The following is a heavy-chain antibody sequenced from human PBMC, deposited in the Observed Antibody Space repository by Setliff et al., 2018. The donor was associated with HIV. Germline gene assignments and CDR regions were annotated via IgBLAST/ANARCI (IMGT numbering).Heavy chain of an antibody. J-gene: IGHJ4*02. CDR1: GFTVSTNY. D-gene: IGHD2-8*01. V-gene: IGHV3-66*02. CDR3: ARTEEWWRPFDY. Sequence: GGSLRLSCAASGFTVSTNYMSWVRQAPGMGLEWVSIIYTGGSTYYADSVKGRFTISRDNSKNTLYLQMNSLRAEDTAVYYCARTEEWWRPFDYWGQGTLVTVSS. CDR2: IYTGGST.